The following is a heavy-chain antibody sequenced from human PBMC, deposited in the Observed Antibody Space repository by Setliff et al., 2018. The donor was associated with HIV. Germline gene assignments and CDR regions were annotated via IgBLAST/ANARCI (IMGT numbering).Heavy chain of an antibody. J-gene: IGHJ3*02. CDR2: VYTSGST. CDR1: GGSISSGSYY. V-gene: IGHV4-61*02. D-gene: IGHD3-22*01. CDR3: ARQTNYYDSTGYPTRAFDT. Sequence: SETLSLTCTVSGGSISSGSYYWSWIRQPAGKGLEWIGRVYTSGSTNYNPSLKSRVTISVDKNHFSLKLTSVTAADTAVYYCARQTNYYDSTGYPTRAFDTWGQGTMVTVSS.